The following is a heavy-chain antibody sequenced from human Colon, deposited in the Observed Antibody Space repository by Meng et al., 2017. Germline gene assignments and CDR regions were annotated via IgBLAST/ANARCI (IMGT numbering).Heavy chain of an antibody. Sequence: ASVKVSCKASGYTFTAYYIHWARQAPGQGLEWMGRISPKSGGTNYAQKFQGRVTMTTDTSTNTAYMELTSLRSDDTGIYYCTRLIGAPGDPDPWGQGTRVTVSS. CDR2: ISPKSGGT. CDR3: TRLIGAPGDPDP. V-gene: IGHV1-2*05. CDR1: GYTFTAYY. J-gene: IGHJ5*02. D-gene: IGHD6-13*01.